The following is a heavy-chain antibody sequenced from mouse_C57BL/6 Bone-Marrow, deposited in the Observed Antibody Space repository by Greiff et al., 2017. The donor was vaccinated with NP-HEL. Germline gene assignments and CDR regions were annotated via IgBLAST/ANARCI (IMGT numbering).Heavy chain of an antibody. V-gene: IGHV1-55*01. CDR3: AADYFDY. J-gene: IGHJ2*01. Sequence: QVQLQQPGAELLKPGASVKMSCKASGYTFTSYWITWVKQRPGQGLEWIGDIYPRSGNTYYNEKFKGKATLTADKSSSTAYMELRSLTSEDSAVYFCAADYFDYWGQGTTLTVSS. CDR1: GYTFTSYW. CDR2: IYPRSGNT.